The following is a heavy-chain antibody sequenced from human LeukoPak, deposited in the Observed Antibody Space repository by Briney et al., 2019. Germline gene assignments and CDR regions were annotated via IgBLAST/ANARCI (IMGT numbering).Heavy chain of an antibody. V-gene: IGHV4-34*01. CDR1: GGSFSGYY. D-gene: IGHD3-10*01. CDR2: INHSGST. CDR3: ARVTGSYGSGSYYNGDAFDI. Sequence: PSETLSLTCAVYGGSFSGYYWSWIRQPQGKGLEWIGEINHSGSTNNNPSLKSRVTISVDTSKNQFSLKLSSVTAADTAVYYCARVTGSYGSGSYYNGDAFDIWGQGTMVTVSS. J-gene: IGHJ3*02.